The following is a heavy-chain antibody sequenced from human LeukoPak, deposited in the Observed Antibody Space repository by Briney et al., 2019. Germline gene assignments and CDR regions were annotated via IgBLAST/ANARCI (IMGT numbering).Heavy chain of an antibody. Sequence: RAGGSLRLSCAASGFTFDDYGMSWVRQAPGKGLEWVSGINWNGGSTGYADSVKGRFTISRDSAKNSLYLQMNSPRAEDTALYYCAREAPNHYYYYMDVWGKGTTVTVSS. CDR1: GFTFDDYG. J-gene: IGHJ6*03. CDR2: INWNGGST. CDR3: AREAPNHYYYYMDV. V-gene: IGHV3-20*04.